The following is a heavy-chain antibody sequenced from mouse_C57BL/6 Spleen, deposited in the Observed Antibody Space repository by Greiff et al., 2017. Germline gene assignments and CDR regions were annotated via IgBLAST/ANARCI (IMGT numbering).Heavy chain of an antibody. V-gene: IGHV10-1*01. CDR2: IRSKSNNYAT. D-gene: IGHD4-1*01. CDR3: VRHGGAWDEFAY. CDR1: GFSFNTYA. Sequence: EVQLQESGGGLVQPKGSLKLSCAASGFSFNTYAMNWVRQAPGKGLEWVARIRSKSNNYATYYADSVKDRFTISRDDSESMLYLQMNNLKTEDTAMYYCVRHGGAWDEFAYWGQGTLVTVSA. J-gene: IGHJ3*01.